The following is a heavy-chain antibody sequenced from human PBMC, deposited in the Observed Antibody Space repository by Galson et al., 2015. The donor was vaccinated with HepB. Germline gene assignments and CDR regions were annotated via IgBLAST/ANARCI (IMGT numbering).Heavy chain of an antibody. J-gene: IGHJ5*02. CDR1: GFTFSDYY. CDR2: ISGSLTYR. CDR3: ARGVVATQDYVDSPDVIIGAHFDA. D-gene: IGHD4-17*01. V-gene: IGHV3-11*06. Sequence: SLRLSCAASGFTFSDYYMYWIRKAPGKGLEWVSYISGSLTYRNYADSVKGRFTISRHNAKNSLYLQMSSLRADDTAVYYCARGVVATQDYVDSPDVIIGAHFDAWGQGALVTVSS.